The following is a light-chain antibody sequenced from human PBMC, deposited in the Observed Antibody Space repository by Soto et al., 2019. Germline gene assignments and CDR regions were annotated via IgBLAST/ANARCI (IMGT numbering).Light chain of an antibody. CDR2: WAS. Sequence: DIVMTQSPDSLAVSLGERATINCKSSQSVLYSSNNKNYLAWYQQKPGQPPKLLIYWASTRESGVPDRFSGSGSGTDFTLTISSLQAEDVAVYYCQQYYSTPRTFSQGTKVEFK. CDR3: QQYYSTPRT. V-gene: IGKV4-1*01. CDR1: QSVLYSSNNKNY. J-gene: IGKJ1*01.